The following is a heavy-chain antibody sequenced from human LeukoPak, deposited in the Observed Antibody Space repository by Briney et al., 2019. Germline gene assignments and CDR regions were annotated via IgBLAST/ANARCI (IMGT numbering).Heavy chain of an antibody. J-gene: IGHJ5*02. CDR2: INHSGST. CDR1: GGSFSGYY. Sequence: SETLSLTCAVYGGSFSGYYWSWIRQPPGKGLEWIGEINHSGSTNYNPSLKSRVTISVDTSKNQFSLKLSSVTAADTAVYYCARVSSSDWYDDWGQGTLVTVSS. CDR3: ARVSSSDWYDD. D-gene: IGHD6-19*01. V-gene: IGHV4-34*01.